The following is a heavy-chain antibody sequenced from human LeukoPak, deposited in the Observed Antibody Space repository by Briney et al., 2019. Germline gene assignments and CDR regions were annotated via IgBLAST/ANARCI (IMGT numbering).Heavy chain of an antibody. J-gene: IGHJ3*02. CDR2: ISSSSTYI. Sequence: PGGSLRLSCAASGFTFSSYSMTWVRQAPGKGLEWVSSISSSSTYIYYADSVKGRFTIPRDNAKNSLYLQMNSLRAEDTAVYFCARSTLGARWAFDIWGQGTMVTVSS. CDR3: ARSTLGARWAFDI. D-gene: IGHD1-26*01. V-gene: IGHV3-21*01. CDR1: GFTFSSYS.